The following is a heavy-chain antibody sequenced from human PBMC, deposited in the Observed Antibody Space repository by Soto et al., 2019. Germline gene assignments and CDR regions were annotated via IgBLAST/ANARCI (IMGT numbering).Heavy chain of an antibody. J-gene: IGHJ4*02. D-gene: IGHD4-17*01. Sequence: EVQLLESGGGLVQPGGSLRLSCAASGFTFYNYDMNWVRQAPGKGLEWVSGISGSGGSTSYADSVNGRFTISKHNSKNTVYLQMSSLRAEDTAVYYRAKGMYDYGDYLDSWGRGTRVTVSS. V-gene: IGHV3-23*01. CDR3: AKGMYDYGDYLDS. CDR2: ISGSGGST. CDR1: GFTFYNYD.